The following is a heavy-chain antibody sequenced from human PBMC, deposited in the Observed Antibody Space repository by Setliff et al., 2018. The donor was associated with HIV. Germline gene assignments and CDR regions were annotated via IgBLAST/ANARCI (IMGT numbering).Heavy chain of an antibody. V-gene: IGHV1-69-2*01. Sequence: ASVKVSCKASGYTFSDYYIHWVKQAPGKGLEWMGRINPEDGEIIYAEKFQGRVTIAADTSTDTAFMELSSLTSADTAAYYCAKGVKWLDPWGQGTLVTAPQ. J-gene: IGHJ5*02. CDR2: INPEDGEI. CDR1: GYTFSDYY. D-gene: IGHD3-16*01. CDR3: AKGVKWLDP.